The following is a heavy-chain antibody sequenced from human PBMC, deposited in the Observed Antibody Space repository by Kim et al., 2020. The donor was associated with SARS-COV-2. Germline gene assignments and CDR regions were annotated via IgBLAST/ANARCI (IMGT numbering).Heavy chain of an antibody. CDR2: IYYSGST. D-gene: IGHD3-22*01. CDR3: AQLDSSGYAPQY. J-gene: IGHJ4*02. V-gene: IGHV4-59*13. Sequence: SETLSLTCTVSGGSISSYYWSWIRQPPGKGLEWIGYIYYSGSTNYNPSLKSRVTISVDTSKNQFSLKLSSVTAADTAVYYCAQLDSSGYAPQYWGQGTLVTVSS. CDR1: GGSISSYY.